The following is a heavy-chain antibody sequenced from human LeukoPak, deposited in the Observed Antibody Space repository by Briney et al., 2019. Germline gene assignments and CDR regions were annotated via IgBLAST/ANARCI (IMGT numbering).Heavy chain of an antibody. CDR2: IYYSGST. Sequence: SETLSLTCTVSGGSISSHYWSWIRQPPGKGLEWIGYIYYSGSTNYNPSLKSRVTISVDTSKNKFYLKLSSVTAADTAVYYCARASASPYYYYYMDAWGKGTTVTVSS. V-gene: IGHV4-59*11. J-gene: IGHJ6*03. CDR1: GGSISSHY. CDR3: ARASASPYYYYYMDA. D-gene: IGHD5-18*01.